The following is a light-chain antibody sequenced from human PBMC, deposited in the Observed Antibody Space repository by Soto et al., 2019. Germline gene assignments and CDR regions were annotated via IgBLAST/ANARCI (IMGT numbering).Light chain of an antibody. V-gene: IGKV3-20*01. CDR3: QQYAHSTPIS. CDR2: GAS. CDR1: QSVSGS. Sequence: LLKLSPCTLPLYTGERATLFCRVSQSVSGSLAWYQQRPGQAPRLLISGASSRATGIPDRFSGSGSGTDFSLTISRLEHEDFALYYCQQYAHSTPISFGQGTRLEIK. J-gene: IGKJ5*01.